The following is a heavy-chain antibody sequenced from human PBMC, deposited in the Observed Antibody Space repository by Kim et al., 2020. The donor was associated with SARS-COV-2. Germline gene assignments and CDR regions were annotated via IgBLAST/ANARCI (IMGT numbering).Heavy chain of an antibody. CDR3: ARDQNVDIVASGAFDI. CDR1: GFTFSSYS. CDR2: ISSSSSYI. J-gene: IGHJ3*02. D-gene: IGHD5-12*01. Sequence: GGSLRLSCAASGFTFSSYSMNWVRQAPGKGLEWVSSISSSSSYIYYADSVKGRFTISRDNAKNSLYLQMNSLRAEDTAVYYCARDQNVDIVASGAFDIWGQGTMVTVSS. V-gene: IGHV3-21*01.